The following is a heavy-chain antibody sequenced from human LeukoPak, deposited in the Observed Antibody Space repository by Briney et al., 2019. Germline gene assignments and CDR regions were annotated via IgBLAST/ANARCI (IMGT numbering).Heavy chain of an antibody. V-gene: IGHV4-39*01. CDR2: IYYSGST. CDR1: GGSISSSTYY. Sequence: TSETLSLTCTVSGGSISSSTYYWGWIRRPPGKGLEWIGSIYYSGSTYYNPSLKSRVTVSVDTSKNQFSLKLSSVTAADTAVNNSTRHPPYYDILTGYYVPLSYWYFDLWGRGTLVTVSS. CDR3: TRHPPYYDILTGYYVPLSYWYFDL. D-gene: IGHD3-9*01. J-gene: IGHJ2*01.